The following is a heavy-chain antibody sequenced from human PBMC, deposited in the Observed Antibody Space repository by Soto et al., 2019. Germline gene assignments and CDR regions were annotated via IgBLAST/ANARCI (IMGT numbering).Heavy chain of an antibody. J-gene: IGHJ4*02. V-gene: IGHV3-64*02. CDR3: ARARFSSGQRYYFDY. D-gene: IGHD3-22*01. CDR1: GFTFSSDN. CDR2: ISRSGDRT. Sequence: EVQLVESGEGLVQPGGSLRLSCAASGFTFSSDNIHWISQAPGKGLEFVSAISRSGDRTYYADSVKGRFTITRDNSKNTVWLQMGSLRAEDMAVYYCARARFSSGQRYYFDYWGRGARVSVSS.